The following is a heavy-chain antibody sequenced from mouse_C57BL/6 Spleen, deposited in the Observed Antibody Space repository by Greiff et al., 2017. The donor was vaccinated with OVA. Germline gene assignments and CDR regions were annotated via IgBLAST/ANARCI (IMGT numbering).Heavy chain of an antibody. V-gene: IGHV5-17*01. CDR3: ARGDYYGSSDYYAMDY. Sequence: EVQLVESGGGLVKPGGSLKLSCAASGFTFSDYGMHWVRQAPEKGLEWVAYISSGSSTIYYADTVKGRFTISRDNAKNTLFLQRTSLRSENTAMYYCARGDYYGSSDYYAMDYWGQGTSVTVSS. J-gene: IGHJ4*01. D-gene: IGHD1-1*01. CDR1: GFTFSDYG. CDR2: ISSGSSTI.